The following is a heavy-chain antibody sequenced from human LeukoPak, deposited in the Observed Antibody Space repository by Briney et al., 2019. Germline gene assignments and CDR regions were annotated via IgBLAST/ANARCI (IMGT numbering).Heavy chain of an antibody. Sequence: ASVKVSCKASGYTFTSYGTSWVRQAPGQGLEWMGWISAYNGNTNYAQKLQGRVTMTTDTSTSTAYMELRSLRSDDTAVYYCARASWSQPFICDYASQRMDVWGQGTTVTVSS. V-gene: IGHV1-18*01. D-gene: IGHD4-17*01. CDR3: ARASWSQPFICDYASQRMDV. CDR1: GYTFTSYG. J-gene: IGHJ6*02. CDR2: ISAYNGNT.